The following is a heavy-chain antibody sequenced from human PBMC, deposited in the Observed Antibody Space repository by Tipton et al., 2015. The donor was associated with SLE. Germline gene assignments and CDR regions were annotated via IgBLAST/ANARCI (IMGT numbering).Heavy chain of an antibody. CDR3: ARDPKY. V-gene: IGHV4-39*07. Sequence: GLVKPSETLSLTCTVSGGSISEGTYSWDWIRQAPGKGLEWIGSMYFSGNTYYNPFLRSRVTISADTSKNQFSLKLTSVTAADTAVYYCARDPKYWGQGTLVTVSS. CDR2: MYFSGNT. J-gene: IGHJ4*02. CDR1: GGSISEGTYS.